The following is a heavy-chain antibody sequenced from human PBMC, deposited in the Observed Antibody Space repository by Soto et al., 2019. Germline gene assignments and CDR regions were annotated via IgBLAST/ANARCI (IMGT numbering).Heavy chain of an antibody. V-gene: IGHV3-23*01. CDR3: AKYARFLDLWAYYGMDV. Sequence: EVQLLESGGGLVQPGGSLRLSCAASGFTFSSYAMSWVRQAPGKGLEWVSAISGSGGSTYYADSVKGRFTISRDNSKNTLYLQMNSLRAEDTAVYYCAKYARFLDLWAYYGMDVWGQGTTVTVSS. J-gene: IGHJ6*02. D-gene: IGHD3-3*01. CDR1: GFTFSSYA. CDR2: ISGSGGST.